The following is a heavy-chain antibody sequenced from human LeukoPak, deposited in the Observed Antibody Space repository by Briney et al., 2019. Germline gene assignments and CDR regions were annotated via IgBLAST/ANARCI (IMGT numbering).Heavy chain of an antibody. CDR2: ISSSGTYI. CDR3: ARGGGSCSPTSCFNNYFDY. Sequence: PGGSLRLSCAASGFTFSSYMMNWVREAPGKGLEWVSSISSSGTYIYYADSMKDRFTISRDNAKNSLDLQMSSLRAEDTAVYYCARGGGSCSPTSCFNNYFDYWGQGILVTVSS. D-gene: IGHD2-2*01. J-gene: IGHJ4*02. CDR1: GFTFSSYM. V-gene: IGHV3-21*01.